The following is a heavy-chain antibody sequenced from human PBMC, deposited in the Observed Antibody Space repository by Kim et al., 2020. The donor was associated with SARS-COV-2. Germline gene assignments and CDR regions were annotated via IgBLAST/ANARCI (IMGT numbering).Heavy chain of an antibody. CDR3: AKDPSYYDSSGYPGW. Sequence: DSVKGRFTISRETSTNTLYLQMNSMSAEDTGVYYCAKDPSYYDSSGYPGWWGQGALVTVSS. J-gene: IGHJ4*02. V-gene: IGHV3-23*01. D-gene: IGHD3-22*01.